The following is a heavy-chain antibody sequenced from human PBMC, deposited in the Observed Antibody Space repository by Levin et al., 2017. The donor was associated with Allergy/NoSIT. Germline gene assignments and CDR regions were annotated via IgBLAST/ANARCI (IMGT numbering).Heavy chain of an antibody. CDR1: GGSISGSSYY. D-gene: IGHD1-26*01. CDR3: ARPLTLGATSDY. CDR2: IYSLGTT. Sequence: SETLSLTCSVSGGSISGSSYYWGWIRQSPGKGLEWIASIYSLGTTYYNPSLKSRATISMDTSKNQFSLILNSVTAADTAVYYCARPLTLGATSDYWGQGTLVTVSS. V-gene: IGHV4-39*01. J-gene: IGHJ4*02.